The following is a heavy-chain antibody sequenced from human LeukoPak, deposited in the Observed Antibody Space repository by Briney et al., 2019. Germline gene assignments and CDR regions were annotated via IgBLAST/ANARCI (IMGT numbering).Heavy chain of an antibody. CDR2: TNHGGST. CDR1: GGSFSSYY. CDR3: ARLIHYDSSGYLDY. D-gene: IGHD3-22*01. V-gene: IGHV4-34*01. Sequence: PSEALSLTCAVYGGSFSSYYWSWIRQPPGKGLEWIGKTNHGGSTNYNPSLKSRVTISVDMSKNQFSLKLNSVTAADTAVYYCARLIHYDSSGYLDYWGQGSLVTVSS. J-gene: IGHJ4*02.